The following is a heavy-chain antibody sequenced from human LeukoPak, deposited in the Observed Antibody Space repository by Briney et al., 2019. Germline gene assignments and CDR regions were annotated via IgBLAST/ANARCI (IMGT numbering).Heavy chain of an antibody. J-gene: IGHJ4*02. V-gene: IGHV3-23*01. D-gene: IGHD3-3*01. CDR2: ISGSGGST. CDR1: GLTFSSYA. Sequence: GGSLRLSCAASGLTFSSYAMSWVRQAPGKGLEWVSAISGSGGSTYYADSVKGRFTISRDNSKNTLYLQMNSLRAEDTAVYYCASSSGYYTNYFDYWGQGTLVTVSS. CDR3: ASSSGYYTNYFDY.